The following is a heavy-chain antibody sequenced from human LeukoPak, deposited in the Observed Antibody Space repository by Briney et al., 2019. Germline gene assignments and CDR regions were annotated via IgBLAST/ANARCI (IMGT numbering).Heavy chain of an antibody. CDR3: TRNLSATAPAYDS. V-gene: IGHV3-21*01. Sequence: GGSLRLSCAASGFILSDYNMNWVRQAPGKGLEWVSFITISGTYITYADSVKGRFTISRDNAKNSLYLQMNSLRAEDTAVYYCTRNLSATAPAYDSWAQEPWVPVSS. J-gene: IGHJ4*02. CDR1: GFILSDYN. CDR2: ITISGTYI. D-gene: IGHD1-26*01.